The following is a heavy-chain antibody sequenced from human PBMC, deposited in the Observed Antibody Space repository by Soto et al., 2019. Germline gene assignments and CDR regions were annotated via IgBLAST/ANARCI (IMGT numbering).Heavy chain of an antibody. CDR3: AKDRGNGDSTVGGFDY. D-gene: IGHD4-17*01. J-gene: IGHJ4*02. Sequence: QVQLVESGGGVVQPGRSLRLSCAASGFTFSSYGMHWVRQAPGKGLEWVAVISHDGSNKYYADSVKGRFTISRDNSKNTLYLQMNSLRAEDTAVYYCAKDRGNGDSTVGGFDYWGQGTLVTVSS. CDR1: GFTFSSYG. V-gene: IGHV3-30*18. CDR2: ISHDGSNK.